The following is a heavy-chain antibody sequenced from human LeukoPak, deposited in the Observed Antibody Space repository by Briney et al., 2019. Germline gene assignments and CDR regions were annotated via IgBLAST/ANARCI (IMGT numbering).Heavy chain of an antibody. D-gene: IGHD3-9*01. CDR3: ARDREEAGLRYFDWLSDGMDV. CDR1: GGTFSSYA. J-gene: IGHJ6*04. Sequence: ASVKVSCKASGGTFSSYAISWVRQAPGQGLEWMGGIIPIFGTANYAQRFQGRVTITADKSTSTAYMELSGLRSEDTAVYYCARDREEAGLRYFDWLSDGMDVWGKGTTVTVSS. CDR2: IIPIFGTA. V-gene: IGHV1-69*06.